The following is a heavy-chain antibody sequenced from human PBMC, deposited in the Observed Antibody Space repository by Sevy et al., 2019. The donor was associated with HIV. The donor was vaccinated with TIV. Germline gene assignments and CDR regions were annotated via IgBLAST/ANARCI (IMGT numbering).Heavy chain of an antibody. J-gene: IGHJ5*01. Sequence: GGSLRLSCSASGFNVRSFSMHWVRQAPGKGLEGVAAILYNVRTEEYADSVRGRFTISRDNSKNTVNLEMNSLRVEDTALYFCARDSARVIVPTAGFDSWGQGVLVTVSS. CDR2: ILYNVRTE. D-gene: IGHD2-21*01. V-gene: IGHV3-33*01. CDR1: GFNVRSFS. CDR3: ARDSARVIVPTAGFDS.